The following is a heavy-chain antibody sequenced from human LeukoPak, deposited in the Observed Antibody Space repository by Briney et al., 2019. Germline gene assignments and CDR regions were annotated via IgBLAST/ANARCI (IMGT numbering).Heavy chain of an antibody. Sequence: GGSLRPSCAASGFTFSSYTMNWVRQAPGKGLEWVSSISSSSSYIYYADSVKGRFTISRDNAKNSLYLQMNSLRAEDTAVYYCARDTYDILTGYYKWAFDIWGQGTMVTVSS. CDR1: GFTFSSYT. CDR2: ISSSSSYI. J-gene: IGHJ3*02. D-gene: IGHD3-9*01. CDR3: ARDTYDILTGYYKWAFDI. V-gene: IGHV3-21*06.